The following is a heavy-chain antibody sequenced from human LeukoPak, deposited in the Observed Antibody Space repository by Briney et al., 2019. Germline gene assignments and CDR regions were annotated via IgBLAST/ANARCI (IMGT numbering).Heavy chain of an antibody. CDR3: AKGGYSGYDYRFAY. V-gene: IGHV3-23*01. J-gene: IGHJ4*02. D-gene: IGHD5-12*01. Sequence: PGGSLRLSCAASGFTFSSYAMSWVRQAPGKGLEWVSAISGSGGSTYYADPVKGRFTISRDNSKNTLYLQMNSLRAEDTAVYYCAKGGYSGYDYRFAYWGQGTLVTVSS. CDR1: GFTFSSYA. CDR2: ISGSGGST.